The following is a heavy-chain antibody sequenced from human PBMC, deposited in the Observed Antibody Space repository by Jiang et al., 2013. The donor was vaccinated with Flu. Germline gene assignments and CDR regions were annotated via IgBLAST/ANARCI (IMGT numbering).Heavy chain of an antibody. CDR1: GYTFTSYA. CDR3: AKTLGVAAGYAFDM. CDR2: ISTNTGNP. J-gene: IGHJ3*02. Sequence: CKASGYTFTSYAMNWVRQAPGQGLEWMGWISTNTGNPTYAQGFTGRFVFSLDTSVSTAYLQISSLKAEDTAVYYCAKTLGVAAGYAFDMWGQGTMVTVSS. D-gene: IGHD6-19*01. V-gene: IGHV7-4-1*02.